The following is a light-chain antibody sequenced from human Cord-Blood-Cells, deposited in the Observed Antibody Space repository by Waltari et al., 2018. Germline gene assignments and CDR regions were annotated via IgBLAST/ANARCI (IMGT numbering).Light chain of an antibody. J-gene: IGKJ2*03. CDR2: WAS. Sequence: DIVMTQSPDSLAVSLGERATINCKSSQRVLYSSNNKNYLACYQQKPGQPPKLRIYWASTRESGVPDRFSGSGSGTEFTLTISSLQAEDVAVYDCQQYYSTPYSFGQETKLEIK. V-gene: IGKV4-1*01. CDR3: QQYYSTPYS. CDR1: QRVLYSSNNKNY.